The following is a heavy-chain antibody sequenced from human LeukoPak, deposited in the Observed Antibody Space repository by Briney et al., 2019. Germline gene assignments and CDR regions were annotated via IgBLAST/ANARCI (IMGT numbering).Heavy chain of an antibody. J-gene: IGHJ4*02. CDR1: GFTFSTSA. Sequence: GGSLRLSCAASGFTFSTSAMSWVRQAPGRGLEWVSSITGSGGSTYYADSVEGRFTISRDNSKNTLYLQMNSLRADDTALYYCARDSNWGYFDYWGQGTLVTVSS. CDR3: ARDSNWGYFDY. D-gene: IGHD7-27*01. CDR2: ITGSGGST. V-gene: IGHV3-23*01.